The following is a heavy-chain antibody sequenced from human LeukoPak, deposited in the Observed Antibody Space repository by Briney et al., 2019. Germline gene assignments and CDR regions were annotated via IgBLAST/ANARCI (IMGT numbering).Heavy chain of an antibody. CDR2: ISGDGSRT. D-gene: IGHD7-27*01. CDR1: GFTFSSNW. CDR3: ARPLGPSVDFDY. V-gene: IGHV3-74*01. J-gene: IGHJ4*02. Sequence: GGSLRLSCAASGFTFSSNWMHWVRQAPGKGLVWVSRISGDGSRTDYADSVKGRFTISRDNRKNTLYLQMSSLRAEDTAVYYCARPLGPSVDFDYWGQGTLVTVSS.